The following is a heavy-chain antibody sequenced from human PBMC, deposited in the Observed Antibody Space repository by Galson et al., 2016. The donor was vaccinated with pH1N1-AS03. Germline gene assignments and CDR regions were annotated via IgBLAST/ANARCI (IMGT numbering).Heavy chain of an antibody. V-gene: IGHV1-46*01. Sequence: CKASGYTFTSYYIHWVRQAPGQGREWMGIINPSDGNTNYAQRFQGRVTMTRDTSTSTVYMELSSLRSDDTAVYYCARVSAGLTGYYDAMDVWGQGTTVTVSS. CDR3: ARVSAGLTGYYDAMDV. J-gene: IGHJ6*02. CDR1: GYTFTSYY. D-gene: IGHD4/OR15-4a*01. CDR2: INPSDGNT.